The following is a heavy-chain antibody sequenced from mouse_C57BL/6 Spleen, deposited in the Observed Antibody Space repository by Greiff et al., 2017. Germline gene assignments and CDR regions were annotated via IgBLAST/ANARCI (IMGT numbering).Heavy chain of an antibody. CDR3: ARLITTNYYAMDY. Sequence: VQLQQPGTELVKPGASVKLSCKASGYTFTSYWMHWVKQRPGQGLEWIGNINPSNGGTNYNEKFKRKATLTVDKSSSTAYMQLSSLTSEDSAVYYCARLITTNYYAMDYWGQGTSVTVSS. V-gene: IGHV1-53*01. CDR1: GYTFTSYW. J-gene: IGHJ4*01. D-gene: IGHD2-4*01. CDR2: INPSNGGT.